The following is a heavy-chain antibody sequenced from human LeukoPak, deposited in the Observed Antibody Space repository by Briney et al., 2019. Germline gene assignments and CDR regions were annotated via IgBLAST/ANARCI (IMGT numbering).Heavy chain of an antibody. J-gene: IGHJ4*02. CDR3: TKTLDWDVGYFDY. CDR2: ISWNSGRR. Sequence: PGGSLRLSCAASGVIFDDYVIHWVRHAPGKGLEWVSGISWNSGRRAYADSVKGRFTISRDNAKNSLFLQMNSLRAEDTALYYCTKTLDWDVGYFDYWGQGTLVTVSS. D-gene: IGHD1-1*01. CDR1: GVIFDDYV. V-gene: IGHV3-9*01.